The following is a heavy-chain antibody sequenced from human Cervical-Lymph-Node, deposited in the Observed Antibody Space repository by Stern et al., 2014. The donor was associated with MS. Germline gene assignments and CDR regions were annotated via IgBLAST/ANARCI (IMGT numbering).Heavy chain of an antibody. CDR2: VSYTGST. CDR1: GDSISSRDYF. V-gene: IGHV4-39*01. D-gene: IGHD6-6*01. CDR3: TRQDALELVPDY. Sequence: QVQLQESGPGLVKPSETLSLICTVSGDSISSRDYFWGWIRQPPGKGLEWVGSVSYTGSTYYYPSLKSRVTISVDTSKNQFSLRLNSVTAADTAVYFCTRQDALELVPDYWGQGTLVSVSS. J-gene: IGHJ4*02.